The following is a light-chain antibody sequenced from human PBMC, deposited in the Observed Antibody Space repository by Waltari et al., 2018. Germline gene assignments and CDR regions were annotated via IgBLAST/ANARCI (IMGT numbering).Light chain of an antibody. J-gene: IGKJ2*01. CDR3: QQYGSSPYT. V-gene: IGKV3-20*01. Sequence: EIVLTQSPGSLSLSPGERATPSCRASQSLSSSDLAWYQQKPGQAPRLLIYGASSRATGIPERFSGSGSGTDFTLTISRLEPEDFAVYSCQQYGSSPYTFGQGTKLEIK. CDR2: GAS. CDR1: QSLSSSD.